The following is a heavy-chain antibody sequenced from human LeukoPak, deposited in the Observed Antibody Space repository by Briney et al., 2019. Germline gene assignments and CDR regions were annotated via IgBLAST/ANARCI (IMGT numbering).Heavy chain of an antibody. CDR2: IKTKTGGGTT. D-gene: IGHD2-21*02. V-gene: IGHV3-15*01. J-gene: IGHJ1*01. Sequence: PGGSLGPSCAASGFTFSIAWMSGVRQAPGKGLGWVGRIKTKTGGGTTDYAATLKGRFTIPRDDSKNALYLQMNSLETEDTAVYYCTTDPLDRLNFQHWGHGTLVTVSS. CDR1: GFTFSIAW. CDR3: TTDPLDRLNFQH.